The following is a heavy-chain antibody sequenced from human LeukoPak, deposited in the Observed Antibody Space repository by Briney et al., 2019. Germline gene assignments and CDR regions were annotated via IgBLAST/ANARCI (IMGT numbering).Heavy chain of an antibody. CDR1: GGSISSYY. J-gene: IGHJ5*02. CDR2: IYYSGST. CDR3: ARGLDYDILTGPPGGGWFDP. V-gene: IGHV4-59*12. Sequence: SETLSLTCTVSGGSISSYYWSWIRQPPGKGLEWIGYIYYSGSTSYNPSLKSRVTISVDTSKNQFSLKLSSVTAADTAVYYCARGLDYDILTGPPGGGWFDPWGQGTLVTVSS. D-gene: IGHD3-9*01.